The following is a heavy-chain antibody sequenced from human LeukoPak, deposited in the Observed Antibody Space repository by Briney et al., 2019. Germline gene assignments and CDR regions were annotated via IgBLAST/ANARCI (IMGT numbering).Heavy chain of an antibody. CDR1: GLTFSIYP. Sequence: GGSLRLSCAASGLTFSIYPVHWVRQAPGKGLEWVAGISFDGSNQYYADSVKGRFSISRDSSKNMLYLHMTSLRGDDTAVYYCAREKYEGSTHFDFWGQGTLVIVSS. V-gene: IGHV3-30*04. CDR3: AREKYEGSTHFDF. J-gene: IGHJ4*02. CDR2: ISFDGSNQ. D-gene: IGHD2-8*01.